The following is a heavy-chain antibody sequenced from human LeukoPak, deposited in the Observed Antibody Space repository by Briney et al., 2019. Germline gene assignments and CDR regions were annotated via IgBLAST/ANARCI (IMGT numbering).Heavy chain of an antibody. V-gene: IGHV3-23*01. CDR2: ISGSGGST. CDR3: AKDPFRYCSSTSCYGGFDY. D-gene: IGHD2-2*01. Sequence: GGSLRLSCAASGFTFSSYAMSWVRQAPGKGPEWVSVISGSGGSTYYADSVKGRFTISRDNSKNTLYLQMNSLRAEDTAVYYCAKDPFRYCSSTSCYGGFDYWGQGTLVTVSS. J-gene: IGHJ4*02. CDR1: GFTFSSYA.